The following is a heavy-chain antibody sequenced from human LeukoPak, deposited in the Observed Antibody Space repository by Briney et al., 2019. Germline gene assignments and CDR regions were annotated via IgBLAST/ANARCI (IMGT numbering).Heavy chain of an antibody. V-gene: IGHV3-48*04. Sequence: PGGSLRLSCAASGFTFSTYPMNWVRQAPGKGLEWLSYISDTSSTIYYADSVKGRFTISRDNTKNSLYLQMNSLRAEDTAVYYCARGRAWELLGIDYWGQGTLVTVPS. CDR1: GFTFSTYP. CDR2: ISDTSSTI. CDR3: ARGRAWELLGIDY. J-gene: IGHJ4*02. D-gene: IGHD1-26*01.